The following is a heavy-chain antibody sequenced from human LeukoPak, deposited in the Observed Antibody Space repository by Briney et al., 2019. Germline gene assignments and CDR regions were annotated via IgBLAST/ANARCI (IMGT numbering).Heavy chain of an antibody. V-gene: IGHV3-23*01. CDR3: AKAFVDIVVVPAAPLDY. D-gene: IGHD2-2*03. CDR2: ISGSGGST. J-gene: IGHJ4*02. CDR1: GFTFSSYA. Sequence: GGSLRLSCAASGFTFSSYAMSWVRQAPGKGLEWVSAISGSGGSTYYADSVKGRFTISRDNSKNTLYQQMNSLRAEDTAVYYCAKAFVDIVVVPAAPLDYWGQGTLVTVSS.